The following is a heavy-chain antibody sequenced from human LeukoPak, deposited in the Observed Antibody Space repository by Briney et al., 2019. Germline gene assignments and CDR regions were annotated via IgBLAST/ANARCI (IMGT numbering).Heavy chain of an antibody. CDR1: GYTFTGYY. V-gene: IGHV1-2*02. D-gene: IGHD1-26*01. CDR3: AREDSGSSDFDY. CDR2: INPNSGGT. J-gene: IGHJ4*02. Sequence: ASVKVSCKSSGYTFTGYYMHWVRQAPGQGLEWMGWINPNSGGTNYAQKFQGRVTMTRDTSISTAYMELSRLRSDDTAVYYCAREDSGSSDFDYWGQGTLVTVSS.